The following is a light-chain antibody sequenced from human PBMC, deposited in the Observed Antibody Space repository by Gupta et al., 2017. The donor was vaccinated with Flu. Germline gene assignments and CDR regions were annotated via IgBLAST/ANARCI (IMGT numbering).Light chain of an antibody. V-gene: IGKV1-39*01. CDR2: AAS. CDR3: QQRDSTPLT. J-gene: IGKJ4*01. CDR1: QSISSY. Sequence: DIQMTQSPSSLSASVGDRVTITCRASQSISSYLNWYQQKPGKAPKLLIYAASSWQSGVPSRFSGSGSGTDFTLTISSLQPEDFATYYCQQRDSTPLTFGGGTKVEIK.